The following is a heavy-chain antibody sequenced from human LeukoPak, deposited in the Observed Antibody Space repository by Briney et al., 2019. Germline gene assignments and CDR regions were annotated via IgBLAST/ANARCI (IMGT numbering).Heavy chain of an antibody. CDR3: AKVAASEYYFDY. CDR2: ISYDGSNK. J-gene: IGHJ4*02. D-gene: IGHD2/OR15-2a*01. Sequence: GGSLRLSCAASGFTFSSYVMPWVRQAPGKGLEWVAVISYDGSNKYYADSVKGRFTISRDNSKNTLYLQMNSLRAEDTAVYYCAKVAASEYYFDYWGQGTLVTVS. CDR1: GFTFSSYV. V-gene: IGHV3-30*18.